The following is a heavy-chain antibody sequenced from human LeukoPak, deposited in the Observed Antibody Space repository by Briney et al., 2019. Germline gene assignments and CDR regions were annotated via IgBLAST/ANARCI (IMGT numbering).Heavy chain of an antibody. Sequence: GESLKISCKGSGYSFTSYWIGWVRQMPGKGLGWMGIIYPGESDIRYSPSFQGQVTISADKSISTAYLQWNSLKASDTAMYYCARHAYHDDSSGYYFAYWGQGTLVTVSS. J-gene: IGHJ4*02. V-gene: IGHV5-51*01. D-gene: IGHD3-22*01. CDR3: ARHAYHDDSSGYYFAY. CDR1: GYSFTSYW. CDR2: IYPGESDI.